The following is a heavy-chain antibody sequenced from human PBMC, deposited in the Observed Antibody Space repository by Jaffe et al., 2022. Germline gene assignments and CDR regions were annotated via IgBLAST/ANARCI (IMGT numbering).Heavy chain of an antibody. Sequence: QVQLQESGPGLVKPSQTLSLTCTVSGGSISSGSYYWTWIRQPAGKGLEWIGRIYTSGSTNYNPSLKSRVTISVDTSKNQFSLKLSSVTAADTAVYYCARYDKNSLLPGAGGAFDIWGQGTMVTVSS. CDR3: ARYDKNSLLPGAGGAFDI. CDR1: GGSISSGSYY. V-gene: IGHV4-61*02. D-gene: IGHD3-22*01. J-gene: IGHJ3*02. CDR2: IYTSGST.